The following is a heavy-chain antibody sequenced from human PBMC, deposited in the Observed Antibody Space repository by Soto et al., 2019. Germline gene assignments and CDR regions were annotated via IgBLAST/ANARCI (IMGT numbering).Heavy chain of an antibody. CDR3: ARGSDSSGYYLAN. Sequence: ASVKVSCKASGYTFSYYSMHWVRQAPGQRLEWMGWINASSGNVVYSQKFLGRITMTRNTSTRTAYMELSSLRSEDTAVYYCARGSDSSGYYLANWGQGTLVTVSS. V-gene: IGHV1-3*01. J-gene: IGHJ4*02. CDR2: INASSGNV. CDR1: GYTFSYYS. D-gene: IGHD3-22*01.